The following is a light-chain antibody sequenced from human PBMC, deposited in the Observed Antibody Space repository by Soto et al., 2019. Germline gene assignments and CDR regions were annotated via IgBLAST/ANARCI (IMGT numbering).Light chain of an antibody. Sequence: EIVLTQSPATLSLSPGERATLSCRASQSVSSYLAWYQQKPGQAPRHLIYDASNRATGIPARFSGGGPGTDFTLSISILEHEDFAVYYCQQRSNWPLTCGGGTKVEIK. CDR2: DAS. CDR3: QQRSNWPLT. V-gene: IGKV3-11*01. J-gene: IGKJ4*01. CDR1: QSVSSY.